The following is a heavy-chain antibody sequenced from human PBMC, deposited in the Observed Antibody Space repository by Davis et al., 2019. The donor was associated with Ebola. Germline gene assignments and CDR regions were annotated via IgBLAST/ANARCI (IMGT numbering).Heavy chain of an antibody. CDR3: ARVNAATGYSRFDT. CDR2: ISYDGSNK. CDR1: GFTFSSYA. D-gene: IGHD3-9*01. J-gene: IGHJ5*01. Sequence: GESLKISCAASGFTFSSYAMHWVRQAPGKGLEWVAVISYDGSNKYYADSVKGRFTISRDNVKNSLYLRMNSLRVEDTALYHCARVNAATGYSRFDTWGQGTLVTVSS. V-gene: IGHV3-30*04.